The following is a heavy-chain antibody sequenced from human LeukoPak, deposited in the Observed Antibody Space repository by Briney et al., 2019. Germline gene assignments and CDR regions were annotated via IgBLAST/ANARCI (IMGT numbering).Heavy chain of an antibody. Sequence: NPSETLSLTCSVPGGSLSGYYWSWIRQTPGKGLEWIGYIYSSGTTNYNRALQSRVTISLDTAKNQFSLSVTSVTAADTAMYFCARRISSWNVYIDKWGQGIQVTVSS. CDR2: IYSSGTT. CDR1: GGSLSGYY. D-gene: IGHD1-1*01. J-gene: IGHJ4*02. V-gene: IGHV4-59*12. CDR3: ARRISSWNVYIDK.